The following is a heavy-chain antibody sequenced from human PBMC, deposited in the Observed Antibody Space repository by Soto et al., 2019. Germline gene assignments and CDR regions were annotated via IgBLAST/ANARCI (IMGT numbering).Heavy chain of an antibody. Sequence: EVQLVESGGGLVQPGGSLRLSCAASGFTFSSYWMSWVRQAPGKGLEWVANIKQDGSEKYYVDSVKGRFTISRDNAKNSLYLQMNSLRAEDTAVYYCAREAEDLNEAWDIWGQGTMVTVSS. CDR1: GFTFSSYW. CDR2: IKQDGSEK. V-gene: IGHV3-7*01. CDR3: AREAEDLNEAWDI. J-gene: IGHJ3*02.